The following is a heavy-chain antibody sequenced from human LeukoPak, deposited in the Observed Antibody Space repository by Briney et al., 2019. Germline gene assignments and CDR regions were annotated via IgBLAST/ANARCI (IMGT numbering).Heavy chain of an antibody. Sequence: PSETLSLTCTVSGGSTSSYYWSWIRQPAGKGLEWIGRIYTSGSTNYNPSLKSRVTISVDKSKNQFSLKLSSVTAADTAVYYCARDQVTMVRGGSFDYWGQGTLVTVSS. CDR3: ARDQVTMVRGGSFDY. CDR1: GGSTSSYY. V-gene: IGHV4-4*07. J-gene: IGHJ4*02. D-gene: IGHD3-10*01. CDR2: IYTSGST.